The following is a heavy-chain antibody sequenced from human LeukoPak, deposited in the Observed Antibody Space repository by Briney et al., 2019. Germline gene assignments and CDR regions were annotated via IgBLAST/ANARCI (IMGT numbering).Heavy chain of an antibody. V-gene: IGHV4-59*01. CDR3: ARDRGTYYDFWSGYAPVSHGMDV. CDR1: GGSISSYY. CDR2: IYYSGST. J-gene: IGHJ6*02. Sequence: SETLSLTCTVSGGSISSYYWSWIRQPPGKGLEWIGYIYYSGSTNYNPSLKSRVTISVDTSKNQFSLKLSSVTAADTAVYYCARDRGTYYDFWSGYAPVSHGMDVRGQGTTVTVSS. D-gene: IGHD3-3*01.